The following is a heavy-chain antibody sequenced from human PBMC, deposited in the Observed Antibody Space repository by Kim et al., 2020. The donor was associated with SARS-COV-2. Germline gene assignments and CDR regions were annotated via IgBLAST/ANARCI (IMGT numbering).Heavy chain of an antibody. D-gene: IGHD1-1*01. CDR1: GFTFSSYA. V-gene: IGHV3-30-3*01. CDR3: WRANWFDY. J-gene: IGHJ4*02. CDR2: ISYDGSNK. Sequence: GGSLRLSCAASGFTFSSYAMHWVRQAPGKGLEWVAIISYDGSNKSYADSVKDRFTISRDNSKNTLYLQMNSLRAEDTAVYYCWRANWFDYWGQGTRVTVS.